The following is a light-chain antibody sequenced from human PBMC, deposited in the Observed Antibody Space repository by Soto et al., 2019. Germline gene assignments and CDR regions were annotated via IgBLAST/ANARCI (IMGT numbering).Light chain of an antibody. J-gene: IGKJ4*01. CDR3: QQYHNLPLLT. CDR2: DAS. CDR1: QDITNY. V-gene: IGKV1-33*01. Sequence: DIQMTQSPSSLSASVGDRVTITCQASQDITNYLNWCQRKPGKAPNLLIYDASNLEAGVPSRFSGSESGTDFTFTISSLQPEDIATYYCQQYHNLPLLTFGGGTKVDSK.